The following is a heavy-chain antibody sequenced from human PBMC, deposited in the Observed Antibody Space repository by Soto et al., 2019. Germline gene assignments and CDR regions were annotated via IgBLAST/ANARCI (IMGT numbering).Heavy chain of an antibody. V-gene: IGHV1-69*06. CDR2: IIPIFGTA. D-gene: IGHD3-3*01. CDR1: GGTFSSYA. CDR3: ARGTLRFLEWLSRPYYYYYGMDV. J-gene: IGHJ6*02. Sequence: SVKVSCKASGGTFSSYAISWVRQAPGQGLEWMVGIIPIFGTANYAQKSQGRVTITADKSTSTAYMELSSLRSEDTAVYYCARGTLRFLEWLSRPYYYYYGMDVWGQGTTVTVSS.